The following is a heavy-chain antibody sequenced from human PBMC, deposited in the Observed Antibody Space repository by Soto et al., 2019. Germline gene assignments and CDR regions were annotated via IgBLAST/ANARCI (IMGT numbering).Heavy chain of an antibody. D-gene: IGHD3-3*01. V-gene: IGHV3-30*18. Sequence: PGGSLRLSCAASGFTFSSYGMHWVRQAPGKGLEWVAVISYDGSNKYYADSVKGRFTISRDNSKNTLYLQMNSLRAEDTAVYYCAKDLERSMDYYYGMDVWGQGTTVTVSS. CDR1: GFTFSSYG. CDR3: AKDLERSMDYYYGMDV. CDR2: ISYDGSNK. J-gene: IGHJ6*02.